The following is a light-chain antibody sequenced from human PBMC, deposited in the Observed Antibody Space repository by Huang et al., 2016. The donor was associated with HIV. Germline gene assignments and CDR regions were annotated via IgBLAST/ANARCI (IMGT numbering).Light chain of an antibody. J-gene: IGKJ2*01. CDR3: QQTYTTPYT. V-gene: IGKV1-39*01. CDR1: QSISSH. Sequence: DIQMTQSPSSLSASVGDRVTITCRASQSISSHLHWYQQKPGTAPKVLIYAGSNLQGGVPSRFSGSASGTDFTLTSNSLQPEDFATYYCQQTYTTPYTFGQGTKLEIK. CDR2: AGS.